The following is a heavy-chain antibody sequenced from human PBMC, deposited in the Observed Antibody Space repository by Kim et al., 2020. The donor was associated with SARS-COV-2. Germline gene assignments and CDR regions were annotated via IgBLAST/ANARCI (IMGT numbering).Heavy chain of an antibody. V-gene: IGHV4-31*03. Sequence: SETLSLTCTVSGGSISSGGYYWSWIRQHPGKGLEWIGYIYYSGSTYYNPSLKSRVTISVDTSKNQFSLKLSSVTAADTAVYYCARDPLGPRNYYYGMDVWGQGTTVTVSS. CDR2: IYYSGST. CDR1: GGSISSGGYY. D-gene: IGHD3-16*01. CDR3: ARDPLGPRNYYYGMDV. J-gene: IGHJ6*02.